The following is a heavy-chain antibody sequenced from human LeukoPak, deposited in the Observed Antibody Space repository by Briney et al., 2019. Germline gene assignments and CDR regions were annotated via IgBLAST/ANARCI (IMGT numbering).Heavy chain of an antibody. CDR2: IKEDESEK. D-gene: IGHD1-26*01. CDR1: LFPFSNHW. J-gene: IGHJ4*02. Sequence: GGSLRLSCAASLFPFSNHWMSWVRQAPGKGLEWVANIKEDESEKYYVASVKGRFTISRDNAKNSLYLQMNSLRVEDTAVHYCARQQHSGSYGYFDYWGQGTLVTVSS. CDR3: ARQQHSGSYGYFDY. V-gene: IGHV3-7*01.